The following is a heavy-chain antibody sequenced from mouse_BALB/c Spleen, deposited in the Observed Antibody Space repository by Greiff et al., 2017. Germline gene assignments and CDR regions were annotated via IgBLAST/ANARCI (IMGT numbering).Heavy chain of an antibody. Sequence: VQLQQSGPGLVKPSQSLSLTCTVTGYSITSDYAWNWIRQFPGNKLEWMGYISYSGSTSYNPSLKSRISITRDTSKNQFFLQLNSVTTEDTATYYCANYYGSSPMDYWGQGTSVTVSS. CDR1: GYSITSDYA. CDR2: ISYSGST. CDR3: ANYYGSSPMDY. D-gene: IGHD1-1*01. V-gene: IGHV3-2*02. J-gene: IGHJ4*01.